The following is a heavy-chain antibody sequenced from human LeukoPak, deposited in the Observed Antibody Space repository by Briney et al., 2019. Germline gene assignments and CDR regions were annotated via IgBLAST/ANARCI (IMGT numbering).Heavy chain of an antibody. CDR2: INPDNGNT. J-gene: IGHJ4*02. V-gene: IGHV1-3*03. D-gene: IGHD3-22*01. Sequence: ASVKVSCKASGCSFTIYAMHWVRQAPGQRLEWMGWINPDNGNTKYSQEFQGRVTITRDTSASTVYMEMSSLRSEDMAVYYCARDYGSGYWFFDNWGQGTLVTVSS. CDR3: ARDYGSGYWFFDN. CDR1: GCSFTIYA.